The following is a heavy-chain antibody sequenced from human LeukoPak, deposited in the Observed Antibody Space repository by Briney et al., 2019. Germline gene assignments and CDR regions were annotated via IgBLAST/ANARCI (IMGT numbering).Heavy chain of an antibody. CDR2: ISAYNGNT. D-gene: IGHD3-9*01. CDR1: GYTFTSYG. J-gene: IGHJ6*02. Sequence: GASVKVSCKASGYTFTSYGISWVRQAPGQGLGWMGWISAYNGNTNYAQKLQGRVTMTTDTSTSTAYIELRSLGSDDTAVYYCARDHYDILTGWSYYYYGMDVWGQGTSVTVSS. CDR3: ARDHYDILTGWSYYYYGMDV. V-gene: IGHV1-18*01.